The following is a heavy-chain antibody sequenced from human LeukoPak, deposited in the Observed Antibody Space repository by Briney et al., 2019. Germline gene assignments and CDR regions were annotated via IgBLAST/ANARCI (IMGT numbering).Heavy chain of an antibody. CDR3: ASGKRYCSSTSCKLYYYYYMDV. CDR1: GYTFTSYG. Sequence: ASVKVSCKASGYTFTSYGITWVRQAPGQGLEWMGCISGYNGNTNYAQRFQGRVTMTTDTSTTTAYMELRRLRSDDTAVYYCASGKRYCSSTSCKLYYYYYMDVWGKGTTVTVSS. V-gene: IGHV1-18*01. J-gene: IGHJ6*03. D-gene: IGHD2-2*01. CDR2: ISGYNGNT.